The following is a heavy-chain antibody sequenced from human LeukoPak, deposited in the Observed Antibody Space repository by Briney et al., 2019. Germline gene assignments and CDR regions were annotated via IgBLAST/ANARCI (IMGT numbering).Heavy chain of an antibody. V-gene: IGHV3-21*01. CDR3: ARDARPQVDY. J-gene: IGHJ4*02. Sequence: PGGSLRLSCAASGFTFSNYAMTWVRQAPGKGLEWVSSISSSSSYIYYADSVKGRFTISRDNAKNSLYLQMNSLRAEDTAVYYCARDARPQVDYWGQGTLVTVSS. CDR1: GFTFSNYA. CDR2: ISSSSSYI.